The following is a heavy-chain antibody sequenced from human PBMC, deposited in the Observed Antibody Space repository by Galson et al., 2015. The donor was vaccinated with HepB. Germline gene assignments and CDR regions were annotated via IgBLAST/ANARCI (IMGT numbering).Heavy chain of an antibody. J-gene: IGHJ6*02. CDR3: ANLAARRSYYYYGMDV. D-gene: IGHD6-6*01. Sequence: QSGAEVKKPGESLKVSCKASGYTFTGYYMHWVRQAPGQGLEWMGRINPNSGGTNYAQKFQGRVTMTRDTSISTAYMELSRLRSDDTAVYYCANLAARRSYYYYGMDVWGQGTTVTVSS. V-gene: IGHV1-2*06. CDR1: GYTFTGYY. CDR2: INPNSGGT.